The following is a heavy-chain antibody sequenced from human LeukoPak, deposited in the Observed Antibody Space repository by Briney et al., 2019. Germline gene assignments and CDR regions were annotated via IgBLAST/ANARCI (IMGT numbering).Heavy chain of an antibody. V-gene: IGHV3-74*03. CDR1: GLTFNNYW. Sequence: GGSLRLSCAASGLTFNNYWVHWVRQVPGKGLVWVSRINIDGSDPTYADSVEGRFTISRDSAENTVHLQMSSLRAEDTAMYYCAISRWSGHCREWGQGTLVIVPS. CDR3: AISRWSGHCRE. CDR2: INIDGSDP. J-gene: IGHJ1*01. D-gene: IGHD3-3*01.